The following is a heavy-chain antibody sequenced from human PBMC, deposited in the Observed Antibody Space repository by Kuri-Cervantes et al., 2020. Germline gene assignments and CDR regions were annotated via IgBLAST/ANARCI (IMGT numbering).Heavy chain of an antibody. V-gene: IGHV3-48*03. Sequence: GGSLRPPCAASEFTFSSYEMNWVRQAPGKGLEWVSYISSSGSSIYYADSVKGRFTISRDNAKNSLSLQMNSLRAEDTAVYFCARGITIFGVGAFGLYYFDYWGQGTLVTVSS. D-gene: IGHD3-3*01. CDR2: ISSSGSSI. CDR1: EFTFSSYE. J-gene: IGHJ4*02. CDR3: ARGITIFGVGAFGLYYFDY.